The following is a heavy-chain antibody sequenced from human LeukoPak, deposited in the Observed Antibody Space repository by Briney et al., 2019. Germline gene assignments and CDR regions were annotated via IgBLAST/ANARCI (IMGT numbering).Heavy chain of an antibody. Sequence: ASVKVSCKVSGYTLTELSMHWVRQAPGKGLEWMGGFDPEDGETMYAQKFQGRVTMTEDTSTDTAYMELSSLRSEDTAVYYCATGSGSRRAFDYWGQGTLVTVSS. CDR1: GYTLTELS. CDR3: ATGSGSRRAFDY. V-gene: IGHV1-24*01. J-gene: IGHJ4*02. CDR2: FDPEDGET. D-gene: IGHD1-26*01.